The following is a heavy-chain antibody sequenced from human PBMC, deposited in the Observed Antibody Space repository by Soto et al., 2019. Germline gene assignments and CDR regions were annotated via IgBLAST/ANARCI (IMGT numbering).Heavy chain of an antibody. CDR2: ISGSGGST. CDR1: GFTFSSYA. CDR3: AKDLVESFATGVRYFDL. V-gene: IGHV3-23*01. Sequence: EVQLLESGGGLVQPGGSLRLSCAASGFTFSSYAMSWVRQAPGKGLEWVSAISGSGGSTYYADSVKGRFTISRDNSKNTLYLQMNSLRAEDTAVYYCAKDLVESFATGVRYFDLWGRGTLVTVSS. J-gene: IGHJ2*01. D-gene: IGHD2-2*01.